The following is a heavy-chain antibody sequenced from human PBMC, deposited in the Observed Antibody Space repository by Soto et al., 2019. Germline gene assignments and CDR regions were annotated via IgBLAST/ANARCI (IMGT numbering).Heavy chain of an antibody. CDR1: GASISSGGYS. Sequence: PSETLSLTCAVSGASISSGGYSWSWIRQPPGKGLEWIGYIYHSGTTYYNPSLKSRVAISADGSKNQFSLKLSSVTAADTAVYYCARRGYYYGSGPPYIPLDFWGQGTLVTVSS. CDR2: IYHSGTT. J-gene: IGHJ4*02. CDR3: ARRGYYYGSGPPYIPLDF. V-gene: IGHV4-30-2*01. D-gene: IGHD3-10*01.